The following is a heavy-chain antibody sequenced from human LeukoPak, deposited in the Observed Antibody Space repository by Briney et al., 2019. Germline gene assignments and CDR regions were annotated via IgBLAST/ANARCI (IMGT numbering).Heavy chain of an antibody. J-gene: IGHJ3*02. CDR3: ARGRWLPDAFDI. CDR1: GDSINSYY. V-gene: IGHV4-59*01. D-gene: IGHD5-24*01. Sequence: SETLSLTCTVSGDSINSYYWNWIRQPPGKGLEWVGYIYYSGRTDYNPSLKSRVTISVDTSKHQFSMKLKSVTAADTAVYFCARGRWLPDAFDIWGQGTMVTVFS. CDR2: IYYSGRT.